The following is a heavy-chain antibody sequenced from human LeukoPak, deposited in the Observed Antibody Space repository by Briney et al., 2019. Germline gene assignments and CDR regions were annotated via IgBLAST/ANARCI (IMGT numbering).Heavy chain of an antibody. Sequence: PGGSLRLSCAASGFTFSSYAMSWVRQAPGKGLEWVSAISGSGGSAYYADSVKGRFTISRDNSKNTLYLQMNSLRAEDTAVYYCAKDHRPYSSSQSFDYWGQGTLVTVSS. V-gene: IGHV3-23*01. J-gene: IGHJ4*02. CDR3: AKDHRPYSSSQSFDY. CDR1: GFTFSSYA. D-gene: IGHD6-6*01. CDR2: ISGSGGSA.